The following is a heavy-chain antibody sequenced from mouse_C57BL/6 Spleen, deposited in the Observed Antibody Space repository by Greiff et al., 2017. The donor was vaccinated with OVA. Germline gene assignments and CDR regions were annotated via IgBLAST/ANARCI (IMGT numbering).Heavy chain of an antibody. CDR3: ARRDGSSYWYFDV. Sequence: VQLQQPGAELVKPGASVKLSCKASGYTFTSYWMHWVKQRPGQGLEWIGMIHPNSGSTNYNEKFKSKATLTVDKSSSTADMQLSSLTSEDSAVYYCARRDGSSYWYFDVWGTGTTVTVSS. CDR1: GYTFTSYW. V-gene: IGHV1-64*01. CDR2: IHPNSGST. D-gene: IGHD1-1*01. J-gene: IGHJ1*03.